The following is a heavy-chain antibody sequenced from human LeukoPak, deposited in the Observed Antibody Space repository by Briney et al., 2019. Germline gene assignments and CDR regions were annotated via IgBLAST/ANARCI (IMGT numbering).Heavy chain of an antibody. CDR3: ARRGEWLLYDNTGTNAFDI. D-gene: IGHD3-3*01. CDR1: GYSFTSYW. Sequence: VESLRISCQVSGYSFTSYWINWVRQLPGKGLEWMGRIDPSDSYTNYSPSFQGHVTISADKSISTAYLQWSSLKASDTAIYYCARRGEWLLYDNTGTNAFDIWGQGTLVTVSS. J-gene: IGHJ3*02. V-gene: IGHV5-10-1*01. CDR2: IDPSDSYT.